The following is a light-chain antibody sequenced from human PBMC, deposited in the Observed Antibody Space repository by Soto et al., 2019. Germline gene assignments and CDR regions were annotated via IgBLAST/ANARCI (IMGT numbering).Light chain of an antibody. CDR3: QQLTDWPPQWT. V-gene: IGKV3-15*01. Sequence: ETVMTQSPATLPVSPGERATLSCRASQSVRSNLAWYQQKPGQAPRLLIYGASTRATGVPARFSGSGSGTEFTLTISSLEPEDFAVYYCQQLTDWPPQWTFGQGTKVDIK. J-gene: IGKJ1*01. CDR1: QSVRSN. CDR2: GAS.